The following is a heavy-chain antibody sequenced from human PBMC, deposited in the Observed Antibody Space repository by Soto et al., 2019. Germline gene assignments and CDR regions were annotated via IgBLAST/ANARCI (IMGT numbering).Heavy chain of an antibody. D-gene: IGHD7-27*01. CDR2: IYPGDSDT. Sequence: GESLKISCKGSGYSFTSYWIGWVRQMPGKGLEWMGIIYPGDSDTRYSPSFQGQVTISADKSISTAYLQWSSLKASDTAMYYCARTNWASPDMNWFDPWGQGTLVTVSS. CDR1: GYSFTSYW. CDR3: ARTNWASPDMNWFDP. J-gene: IGHJ5*02. V-gene: IGHV5-51*01.